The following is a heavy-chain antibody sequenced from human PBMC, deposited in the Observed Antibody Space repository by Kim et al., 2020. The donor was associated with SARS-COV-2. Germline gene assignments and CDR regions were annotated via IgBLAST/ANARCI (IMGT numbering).Heavy chain of an antibody. CDR2: INPNSGGK. J-gene: IGHJ4*02. CDR1: GYTFTGYY. V-gene: IGHV1-2*06. D-gene: IGHD3-16*01. CDR3: ARDPPGLGVDY. Sequence: ASVKVSCKASGYTFTGYYMHWVRQAPGQGLEWMGRINPNSGGKNYAQKFQGRVTMTRDTSISTAYMELSRLRSDDTAVYYCARDPPGLGVDYWGQGTLVTVSS.